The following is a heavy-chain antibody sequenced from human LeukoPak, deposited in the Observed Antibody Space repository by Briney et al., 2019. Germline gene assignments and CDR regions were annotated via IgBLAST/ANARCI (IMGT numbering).Heavy chain of an antibody. J-gene: IGHJ4*02. V-gene: IGHV4-39*01. D-gene: IGHD6-19*01. Sequence: SETLSLTCTVSGGSISSSYYYWGWIRQPPGKGLELIGSIYYSGSTYYNPSLRSRVTMSVDTSKNQFSLKMSSVTAADTAVYHCARRFGIAVFDYWGQGTLVTVSS. CDR1: GGSISSSYYY. CDR3: ARRFGIAVFDY. CDR2: IYYSGST.